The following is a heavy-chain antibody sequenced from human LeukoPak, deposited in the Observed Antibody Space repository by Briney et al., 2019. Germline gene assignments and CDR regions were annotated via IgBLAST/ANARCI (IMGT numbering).Heavy chain of an antibody. CDR2: INHSGST. J-gene: IGHJ4*02. Sequence: KPSETLSLTCAVYGGSLSGYYWSWIRQPPGKGLEWIGEINHSGSTNYNPSLKSRVTISVDTSKNQFSLKLSSVTAADTAVYYCARSAMDIRLFDYWGQGTLVTVSS. V-gene: IGHV4-34*01. CDR1: GGSLSGYY. D-gene: IGHD5-12*01. CDR3: ARSAMDIRLFDY.